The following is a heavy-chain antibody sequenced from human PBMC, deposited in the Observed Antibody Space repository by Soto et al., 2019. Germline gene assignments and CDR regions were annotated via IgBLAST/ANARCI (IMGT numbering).Heavy chain of an antibody. CDR2: TIPIFGTA. V-gene: IGHV1-69*06. Sequence: ASVKVSCKASGGTFSSYAISWVRQAPGQGLEWMGGTIPIFGTANYAQKFQGRVTITADKSTSTAYMELSSLRSEDTAVYYCARDYYDSSGYYGYWGQGTLVTVSS. J-gene: IGHJ4*02. D-gene: IGHD3-22*01. CDR3: ARDYYDSSGYYGY. CDR1: GGTFSSYA.